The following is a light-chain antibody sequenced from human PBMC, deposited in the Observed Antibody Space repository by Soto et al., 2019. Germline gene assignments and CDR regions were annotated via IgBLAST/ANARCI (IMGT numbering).Light chain of an antibody. CDR1: QSVSST. CDR2: GAS. V-gene: IGKV3-15*01. Sequence: EIVMTQSPATLSVSPGERATLSCRASQSVSSTLAWYQQKPCQAPRLLIYGASTRATGIPARFSGSGSGTEFTLTIRSLQSEDFAVYYCQQYNNWPLTFGGGTKVEIK. CDR3: QQYNNWPLT. J-gene: IGKJ4*01.